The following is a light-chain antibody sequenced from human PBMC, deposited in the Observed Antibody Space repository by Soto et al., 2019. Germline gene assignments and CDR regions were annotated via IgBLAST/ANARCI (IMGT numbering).Light chain of an antibody. CDR2: AAS. J-gene: IGKJ1*01. Sequence: AIQMTQSPSALSASVGDRVTITCRASQDIKNELGWYQQKPGKAPNVLIYAASTLLSGVPSRFSGAGSGTDFTLTISSLQPEDFATYYCLQDHNYPRTFGQGTRVDIK. V-gene: IGKV1-6*01. CDR1: QDIKNE. CDR3: LQDHNYPRT.